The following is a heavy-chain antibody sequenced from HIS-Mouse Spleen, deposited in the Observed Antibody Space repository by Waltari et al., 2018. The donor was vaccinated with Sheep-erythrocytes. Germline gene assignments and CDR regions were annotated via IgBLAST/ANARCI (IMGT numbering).Heavy chain of an antibody. CDR1: GYTFTSYG. CDR2: ISDYNGNT. D-gene: IGHD1-26*01. V-gene: IGHV1-18*01. J-gene: IGHJ3*02. Sequence: QVQLVQSGAEVKKPGASVKVSCKASGYTFTSYGISWVRQAPGQGLEGMGWISDYNGNTNYAQTLQGRVTMTTDTSTSTAYMELRSLGSDDTAVYYCARVWSGRRAFDIWGQGTMVTVSS. CDR3: ARVWSGRRAFDI.